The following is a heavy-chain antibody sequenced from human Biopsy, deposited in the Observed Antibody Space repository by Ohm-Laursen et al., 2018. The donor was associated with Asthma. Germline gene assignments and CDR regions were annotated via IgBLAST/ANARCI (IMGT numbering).Heavy chain of an antibody. D-gene: IGHD3-16*02. CDR3: ARDLHPTNHLGELSEGFDY. V-gene: IGHV3-48*02. J-gene: IGHJ4*02. Sequence: SLRLSCAASGFTFSSYSMNWVRQAPGKGLEWVSYISSSSSTIYYADSVKGRFTISRDNAKNPLYLQMNSLRDEDTAVYYCARDLHPTNHLGELSEGFDYWGQGTLVTVSS. CDR2: ISSSSSTI. CDR1: GFTFSSYS.